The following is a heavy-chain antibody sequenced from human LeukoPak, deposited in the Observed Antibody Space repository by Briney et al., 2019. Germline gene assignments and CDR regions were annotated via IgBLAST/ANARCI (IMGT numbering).Heavy chain of an antibody. D-gene: IGHD3-22*01. V-gene: IGHV1-69*10. J-gene: IGHJ4*02. CDR2: IIPILGIA. Sequence: GASVTVSFTASVGTFINYVISWVRQAPGKGREWMGGIIPILGIANYAQKFQGRVTITADKSTRTAYMDLSSLRSEDTAVYYCASPPADYYDRRDYFDYWGQGTLVTVSS. CDR1: VGTFINYV. CDR3: ASPPADYYDRRDYFDY.